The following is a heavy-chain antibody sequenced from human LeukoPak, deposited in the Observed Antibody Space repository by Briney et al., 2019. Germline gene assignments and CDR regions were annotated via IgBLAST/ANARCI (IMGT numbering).Heavy chain of an antibody. V-gene: IGHV4-59*01. CDR1: GGSISTYY. CDR2: MYRTGST. Sequence: SETLSLTCTVSGGSISTYYWSWIRQPPGKGLEWIGYMYRTGSTNYNPSLKSRVTITPDTSKNQFSLRLTSVTAADTAVHYCAREGTYGWYNWFDPWGQGTLATVSS. J-gene: IGHJ5*02. D-gene: IGHD6-19*01. CDR3: AREGTYGWYNWFDP.